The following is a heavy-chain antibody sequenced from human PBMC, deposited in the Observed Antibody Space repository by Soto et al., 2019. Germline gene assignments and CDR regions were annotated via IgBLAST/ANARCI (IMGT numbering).Heavy chain of an antibody. CDR2: ISYDGSNK. Sequence: GGSLRLSCAASGFTFSSYGMHWVRQAPGKGLEWVAVISYDGSNKYYADSVKGRFTISRDNSKNTLYLQMNSLRAEDTAVYYCANSGGDMITFGGVIVPFDYWGQGTLVTVSS. CDR3: ANSGGDMITFGGVIVPFDY. CDR1: GFTFSSYG. D-gene: IGHD3-16*02. V-gene: IGHV3-30*18. J-gene: IGHJ4*02.